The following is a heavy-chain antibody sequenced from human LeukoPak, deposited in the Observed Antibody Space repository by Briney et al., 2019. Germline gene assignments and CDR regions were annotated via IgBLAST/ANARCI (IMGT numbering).Heavy chain of an antibody. CDR1: GGSISSSSYY. CDR2: IYYSGST. Sequence: SETLSLTCTVSGGSISSSSYYWSWIRQPPGKGLEWIGYIYYSGSTNYNPSLKSRVTISVDTSKNQFSLKLSSATAADTAVYYCARTLNWNFYYFDYWGQGTLVTVSS. D-gene: IGHD1-7*01. V-gene: IGHV4-61*01. CDR3: ARTLNWNFYYFDY. J-gene: IGHJ4*02.